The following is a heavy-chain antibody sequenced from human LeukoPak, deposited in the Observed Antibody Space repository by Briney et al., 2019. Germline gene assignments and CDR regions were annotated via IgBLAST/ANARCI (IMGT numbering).Heavy chain of an antibody. D-gene: IGHD6-6*01. Sequence: ASVKVSCKASGYTFTGYYMHWVRQAPGQGLEWMGWINPNSGGTNYAQKFQGRVTMTRDTSISTAYMELSRLRSDDTAAYYCAVGYSSSAAIDYWGQGTLVTVSS. J-gene: IGHJ4*02. V-gene: IGHV1-2*02. CDR2: INPNSGGT. CDR3: AVGYSSSAAIDY. CDR1: GYTFTGYY.